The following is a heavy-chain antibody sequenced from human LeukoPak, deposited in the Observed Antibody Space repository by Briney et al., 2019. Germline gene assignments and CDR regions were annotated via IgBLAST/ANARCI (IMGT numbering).Heavy chain of an antibody. D-gene: IGHD1-14*01. CDR2: IYYRGST. Sequence: SETLSLTCSVSGGSVSSYYWSWIRQPPGKGLEWIGYIYYRGSTNYNPSLKSRVTISVDTSKNQFSLHLSSVTAADTAVYYCARHVTGYYFDSWGQGTLVTVSS. CDR3: ARHVTGYYFDS. CDR1: GGSVSSYY. J-gene: IGHJ4*02. V-gene: IGHV4-59*08.